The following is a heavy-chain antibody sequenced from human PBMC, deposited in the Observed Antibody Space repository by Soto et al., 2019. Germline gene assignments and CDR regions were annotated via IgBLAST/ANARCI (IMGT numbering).Heavy chain of an antibody. V-gene: IGHV1-18*01. D-gene: IGHD6-6*01. Sequence: ASVKVSCKASGYTFTSYGISWVRQAPGQGLEWMGWISAYNGNTNYAQKLQGRVTMNTDTSTSTAYMELRSLRSDDTAVYYCARVPTSIAARLFDYWVQGTLVTVSA. J-gene: IGHJ4*02. CDR1: GYTFTSYG. CDR2: ISAYNGNT. CDR3: ARVPTSIAARLFDY.